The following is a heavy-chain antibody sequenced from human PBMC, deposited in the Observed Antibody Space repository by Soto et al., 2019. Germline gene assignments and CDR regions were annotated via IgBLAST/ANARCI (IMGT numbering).Heavy chain of an antibody. V-gene: IGHV3-33*01. CDR2: IQSDGSKK. J-gene: IGHJ4*02. CDR1: GFFFGNFG. D-gene: IGHD5-12*01. CDR3: ARDSGYEAHLFDY. Sequence: GGSLRLSCAASGFFFGNFGMHWVRRAPGKGLEWVAAIQSDGSKKYYADSVKGRFTISVDTSKNQFSLKLSSVTAADTAVYYCARDSGYEAHLFDYWGQGTLVTVSS.